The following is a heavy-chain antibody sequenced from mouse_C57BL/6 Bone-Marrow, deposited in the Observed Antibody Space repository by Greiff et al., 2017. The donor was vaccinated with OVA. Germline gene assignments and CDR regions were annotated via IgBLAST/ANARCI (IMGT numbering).Heavy chain of an antibody. CDR3: ARDYPYYFDY. Sequence: QVQLQQPGAELVRPGTSVKLSCKASGYTFTSYWMHWVKQRPGQGLEWIGVIDPSDSYTNYNQKFKGKATLTVDTSSSPAYMQLSSLTSEDSAVYYCARDYPYYFDYWGQGTTLTVSS. D-gene: IGHD2-4*01. CDR1: GYTFTSYW. CDR2: IDPSDSYT. J-gene: IGHJ2*01. V-gene: IGHV1-59*01.